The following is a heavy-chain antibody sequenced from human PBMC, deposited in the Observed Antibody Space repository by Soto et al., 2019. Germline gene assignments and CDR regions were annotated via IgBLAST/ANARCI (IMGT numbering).Heavy chain of an antibody. J-gene: IGHJ4*02. V-gene: IGHV4-59*01. CDR3: ARDPGIIKTQYYFDY. CDR1: GGSISSYY. Sequence: SETLSLTCTVSGGSISSYYWSWIRQPPRKGLEWIGYIYYSGSTNYNPSLKSRVTISVDTSKNQFSLKLSSVTAADTAVYYCARDPGIIKTQYYFDYWGQGTLVTVSS. D-gene: IGHD1-20*01. CDR2: IYYSGST.